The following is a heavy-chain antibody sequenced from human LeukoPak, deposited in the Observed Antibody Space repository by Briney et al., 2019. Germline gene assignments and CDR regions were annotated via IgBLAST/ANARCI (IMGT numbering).Heavy chain of an antibody. CDR2: ISGNGGAT. D-gene: IGHD2-8*01. Sequence: PGGSLRLSCATSGFTFSSSAMSWVRQAPGKGLAWVSTISGNGGATYFADSVKGRFTISRDNSKNTLYLQMNSLRAEDTAVYYCANGGLLPGLVFMVSFDYWGQGTLVTVSS. CDR1: GFTFSSSA. J-gene: IGHJ4*02. CDR3: ANGGLLPGLVFMVSFDY. V-gene: IGHV3-23*01.